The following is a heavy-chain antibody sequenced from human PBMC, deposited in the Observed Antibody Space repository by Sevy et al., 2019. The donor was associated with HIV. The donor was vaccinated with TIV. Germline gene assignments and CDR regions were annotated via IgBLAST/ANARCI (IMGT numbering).Heavy chain of an antibody. CDR1: GGNFDKSA. V-gene: IGHV1-69*04. CDR3: ASGHYDGGGYRNYYGLDV. Sequence: ASVKVSCKASGGNFDKSAISWVRQAPGQGLEWMGRFIPKFGMSNYAQRFEDRVTISAEQSTRTVNMEMKSLGVEDTAIYYCASGHYDGGGYRNYYGLDVWGQGTTVTVSS. D-gene: IGHD3-16*02. J-gene: IGHJ6*02. CDR2: FIPKFGMS.